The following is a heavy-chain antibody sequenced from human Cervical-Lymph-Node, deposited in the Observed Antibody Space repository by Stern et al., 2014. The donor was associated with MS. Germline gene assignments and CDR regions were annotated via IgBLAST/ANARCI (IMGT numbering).Heavy chain of an antibody. CDR2: IDCLDDK. V-gene: IGHV2-70*01. D-gene: IGHD3-10*01. CDR1: GFSLSASRMC. Sequence: QVTLKESGPALVKPTQTLTLTCAFSGFSLSASRMCVSWIRQPPGKALEWLALIDCLDDKYYNTVLKTRLTISKDSSKNQVVLTMTNMDPVDTATYYCARTAFGSGIQIIPDFDYWGQGTLVTVSS. CDR3: ARTAFGSGIQIIPDFDY. J-gene: IGHJ4*02.